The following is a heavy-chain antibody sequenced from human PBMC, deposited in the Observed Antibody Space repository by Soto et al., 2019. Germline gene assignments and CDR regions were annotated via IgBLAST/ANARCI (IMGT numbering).Heavy chain of an antibody. CDR3: ARWDAGDYFDD. Sequence: PQSLSLTCTIYGASISSSNWWSWVRQPPGKGLEWIGDIYHSETANYNPSLQSRVTISLDKPTNQFSLKLKSATATDTATYFCARWDAGDYFDDWGQGTLVTVSS. J-gene: IGHJ4*02. V-gene: IGHV4-4*01. D-gene: IGHD1-26*01. CDR2: IYHSETA. CDR1: GASISSSNW.